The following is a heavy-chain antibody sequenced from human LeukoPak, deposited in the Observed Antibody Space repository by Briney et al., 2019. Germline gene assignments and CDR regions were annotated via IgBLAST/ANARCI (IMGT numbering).Heavy chain of an antibody. CDR2: IYASGST. V-gene: IGHV4-61*09. J-gene: IGHJ4*02. D-gene: IGHD1-26*01. CDR3: ARVDSATAGAIFY. Sequence: SETLSLTCTFSGGSISSGSYYWSWIRQPAGKGLEWIGHIYASGSTNYNPSLKSRVTISLDTSKNQFSLKLRSVTAADTAVYYCARVDSATAGAIFYWGQGTLVTVSS. CDR1: GGSISSGSYY.